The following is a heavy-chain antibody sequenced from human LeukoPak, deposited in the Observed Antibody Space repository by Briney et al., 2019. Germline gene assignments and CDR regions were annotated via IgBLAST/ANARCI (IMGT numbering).Heavy chain of an antibody. J-gene: IGHJ4*02. Sequence: PSETLSLTCAVYGGSFSGYYWSWIRQPPGKGLEWIGEINHSGSTNYNSSLKSRVTISVDTSKNQLSLELSSVTAADTAVYYCARGRYGSGSYYTAAGFSIFDYWGQGTLVTVSS. CDR3: ARGRYGSGSYYTAAGFSIFDY. CDR2: INHSGST. D-gene: IGHD3-10*01. V-gene: IGHV4-34*01. CDR1: GGSFSGYY.